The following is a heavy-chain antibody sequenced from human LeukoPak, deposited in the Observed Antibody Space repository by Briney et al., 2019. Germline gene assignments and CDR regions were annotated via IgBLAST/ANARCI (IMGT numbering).Heavy chain of an antibody. CDR3: AKDRLYTMTPSIDY. CDR2: ISSSSDYI. D-gene: IGHD3-22*01. V-gene: IGHV3-21*04. J-gene: IGHJ4*02. Sequence: PGGSLRLSCAASGFTFSSYSMNWVRQAPGKGLEWVSSISSSSDYIYYADSVKDRFTISRDNAKNSLYLQMNSLRAEDTALYYCAKDRLYTMTPSIDYWGQGTLVTVSS. CDR1: GFTFSSYS.